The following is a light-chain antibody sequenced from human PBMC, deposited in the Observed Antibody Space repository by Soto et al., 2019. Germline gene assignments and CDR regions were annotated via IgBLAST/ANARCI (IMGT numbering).Light chain of an antibody. CDR2: DVT. CDR3: CAYAGADTLI. J-gene: IGLJ2*01. V-gene: IGLV2-11*01. CDR1: SSDVGAYNY. Sequence: QSALTQPRSVSGPPGQSVTISCTGTSSDVGAYNYVSWFQLHPDKAPRLIIYDVTKRPSGVPDRFSGSKSGNTASLTISGLQAEDEADYSCCAYAGADTLIFGGGTKLTVL.